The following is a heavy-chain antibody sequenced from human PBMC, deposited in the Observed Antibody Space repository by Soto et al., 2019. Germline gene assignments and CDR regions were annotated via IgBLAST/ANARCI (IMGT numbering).Heavy chain of an antibody. Sequence: QVQLQESGPGLVKPSGTLSLTCAVSGGSISSSNWWSWVRQPPGKGLEGIGEIYHSGSTNYNPSLKSRVTISVDKSKNQFSLKLSSVTAADTAVYYCARGPGYDSSGYYRPYYFDYWGQGTLVTVSS. V-gene: IGHV4-4*02. CDR3: ARGPGYDSSGYYRPYYFDY. D-gene: IGHD3-22*01. CDR2: IYHSGST. CDR1: GGSISSSNW. J-gene: IGHJ4*02.